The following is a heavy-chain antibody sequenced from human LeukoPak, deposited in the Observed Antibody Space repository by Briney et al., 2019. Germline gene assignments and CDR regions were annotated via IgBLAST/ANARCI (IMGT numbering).Heavy chain of an antibody. CDR2: ISSSGSII. Sequence: PGGSLRLSCAASGFIFSSYEMNWVRQAPGKRLEWVSYISSSGSIIYYADSMKGRFTISRDNAKNSLSLQMNSLRAEDTAIYYCARDRFFTRAADYWGQGTLVTVSS. CDR3: ARDRFFTRAADY. CDR1: GFIFSSYE. J-gene: IGHJ4*02. V-gene: IGHV3-48*03. D-gene: IGHD2-15*01.